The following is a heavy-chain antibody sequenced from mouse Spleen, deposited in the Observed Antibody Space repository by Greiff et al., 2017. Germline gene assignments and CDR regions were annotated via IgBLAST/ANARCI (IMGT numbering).Heavy chain of an antibody. Sequence: VKVVESGPGLVAPSQSLSITCTVSGFSLTSSGVHWVRHPPGKGLEWLGVIWAGGSTNYNSALMSRLSISKDTSKSQVFLKMNSLQTDDTAMYYCARERDGPYYFDYWGQGTTLTVSS. V-gene: IGHV2-9*02. J-gene: IGHJ2*01. D-gene: IGHD2-3*01. CDR3: ARERDGPYYFDY. CDR2: IWAGGST. CDR1: GFSLTSSG.